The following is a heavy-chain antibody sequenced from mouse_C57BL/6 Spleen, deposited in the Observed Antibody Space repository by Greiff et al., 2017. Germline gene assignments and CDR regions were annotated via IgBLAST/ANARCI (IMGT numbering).Heavy chain of an antibody. CDR3: ARDYGSSYYY. CDR2: IDPSDSYT. D-gene: IGHD1-1*01. CDR1: GYTFTSYW. J-gene: IGHJ2*01. V-gene: IGHV1-50*01. Sequence: QVQLQQPGAELVKPGASVKLSCKASGYTFTSYWMQWVKQRPGQGLEWIGEIDPSDSYTNYNQKFKGKATLTVDTSSSTAYMKLSSLTSEDSAVYYCARDYGSSYYYWGQGTALTVST.